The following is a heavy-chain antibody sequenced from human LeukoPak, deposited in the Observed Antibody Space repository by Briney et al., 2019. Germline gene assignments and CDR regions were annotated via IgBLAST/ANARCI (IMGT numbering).Heavy chain of an antibody. CDR2: IYARGST. Sequence: PSETLSLTCTVSGGSISSGNYYWSWIRQPAGKGLEWIGRIYARGSTNYNPSLKSRVTISVDTSKNQFSLKLSSVTAADTAVYFCARDSHAYFDAFDIWGQGTMVTVSS. CDR3: ARDSHAYFDAFDI. D-gene: IGHD2/OR15-2a*01. V-gene: IGHV4-61*02. CDR1: GGSISSGNYY. J-gene: IGHJ3*02.